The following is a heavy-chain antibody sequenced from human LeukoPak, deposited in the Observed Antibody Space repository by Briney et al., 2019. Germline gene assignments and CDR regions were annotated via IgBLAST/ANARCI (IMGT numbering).Heavy chain of an antibody. D-gene: IGHD5-12*01. J-gene: IGHJ6*03. CDR3: AREYSGYDYENYYYYYMDV. CDR1: GGTFSSYA. V-gene: IGHV1-8*03. CDR2: MNPNSGNT. Sequence: ASVKVSCKASGGTFSSYAISWVRQATGQGLEWMGWMNPNSGNTGYAQKFQGRVTITRNTSISTAYMELSSLRSDDTAVYYCAREYSGYDYENYYYYYMDVWGKGTTVTVSS.